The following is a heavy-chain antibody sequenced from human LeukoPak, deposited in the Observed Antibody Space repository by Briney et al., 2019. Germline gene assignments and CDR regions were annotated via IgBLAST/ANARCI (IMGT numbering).Heavy chain of an antibody. V-gene: IGHV1-3*01. D-gene: IGHD3-10*01. Sequence: ASVKVSCKASQYTFTDYAVHWVRQAPGQRLEWMGWIDAGNGKTKYSQSFQGRVTIIRDTSATTAYMELSSLTSEDTGAYYCARGRRTDVARGSYYFDYWGQGTLVSVSS. CDR3: ARGRRTDVARGSYYFDY. CDR2: IDAGNGKT. CDR1: QYTFTDYA. J-gene: IGHJ4*02.